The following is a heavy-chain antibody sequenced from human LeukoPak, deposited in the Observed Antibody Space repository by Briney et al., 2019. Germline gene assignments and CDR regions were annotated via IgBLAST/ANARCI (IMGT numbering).Heavy chain of an antibody. Sequence: SETLSLTCTVSGGSISSSSYYWGWIRQPPGKGLEWIGSIYYSGSTYYNPSLKSRVTISVDTSKNQFSLKLSSVTAADTAVYYCARGPYYYGSGRMFYYYYYYMDVWGKGTTVTVSS. CDR3: ARGPYYYGSGRMFYYYYYYMDV. J-gene: IGHJ6*03. D-gene: IGHD3-10*01. CDR1: GGSISSSSYY. CDR2: IYYSGST. V-gene: IGHV4-39*01.